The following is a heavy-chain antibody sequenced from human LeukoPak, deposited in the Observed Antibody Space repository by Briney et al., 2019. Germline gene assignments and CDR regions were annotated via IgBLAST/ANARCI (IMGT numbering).Heavy chain of an antibody. CDR2: INSDGSSI. CDR1: GFTFSSYA. J-gene: IGHJ4*02. D-gene: IGHD1-26*01. V-gene: IGHV3-74*01. CDR3: ARTQWAAYFDY. Sequence: GGSLRLSCAASGFTFSSYAMSWVRQAPGKGLVWVSRINSDGSSISHADSVKGRFTISRDNAKNTLYLQMNSLRAEDTAVYYCARTQWAAYFDYWGQGTLVTVSS.